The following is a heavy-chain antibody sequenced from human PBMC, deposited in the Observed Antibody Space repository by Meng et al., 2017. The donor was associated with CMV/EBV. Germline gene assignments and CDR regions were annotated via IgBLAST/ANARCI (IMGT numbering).Heavy chain of an antibody. CDR1: GYTFTCYY. V-gene: IGHV1-2*02. CDR2: INPNSGGT. J-gene: IGHJ4*02. CDR3: ARDRSSWYGDGYFGY. Sequence: QVQLVQSGAAVKKPGASVKVSCMASGYTFTCYYMHWVRQAPGQGLEWMGWINPNSGGTNYAQKFQGRVTMTRDTSISTAYMELSRLRSDDTAVYYCARDRSSWYGDGYFGYWGQGTLVTVAS. D-gene: IGHD6-13*01.